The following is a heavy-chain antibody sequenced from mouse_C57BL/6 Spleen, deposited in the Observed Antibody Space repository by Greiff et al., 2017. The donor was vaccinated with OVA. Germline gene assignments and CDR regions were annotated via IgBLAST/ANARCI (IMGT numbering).Heavy chain of an antibody. Sequence: DVHLVESGGGLVQPGESLKLSCESTEYEFTSHDMSWVRKTPGKRLELVAAINSDGGSTYYPDTMESRFIFSRDTTKKTLYLQMSRPSAEDTALYYCARHESRSNYVAWFAYWGQGTLVTVAA. D-gene: IGHD2-5*01. CDR1: EYEFTSHD. CDR3: ARHESRSNYVAWFAY. J-gene: IGHJ3*01. V-gene: IGHV5-2*01. CDR2: INSDGGST.